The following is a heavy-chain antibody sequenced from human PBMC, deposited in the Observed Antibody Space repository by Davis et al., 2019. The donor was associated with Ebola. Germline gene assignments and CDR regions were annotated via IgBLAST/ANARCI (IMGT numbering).Heavy chain of an antibody. Sequence: GGSLRLSCAASGIPFTTYTMNWVRQAPGKGLEWVSSISGSGFYIYYADSVKGRFTISRDNAKNSLYLQMNSLRVEDTAVYFCARDPSGGSGWSVGYYGMDVWGKGTTVTVSS. D-gene: IGHD6-19*01. CDR2: ISGSGFYI. CDR3: ARDPSGGSGWSVGYYGMDV. V-gene: IGHV3-21*03. J-gene: IGHJ6*04. CDR1: GIPFTTYT.